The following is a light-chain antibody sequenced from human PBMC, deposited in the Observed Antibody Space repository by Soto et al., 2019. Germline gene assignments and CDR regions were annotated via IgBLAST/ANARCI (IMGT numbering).Light chain of an antibody. J-gene: IGKJ1*01. CDR1: QSISIL. Sequence: DIHLTQSPSTLSASVGDRVTITCRASQSISILLAWYQQKPGKAPNLLIYATSTLETGVSSRFSGSGSGTELTLTISSLQPDDSATYYCQHYNDFSWTFGQGTKVEIK. CDR2: ATS. CDR3: QHYNDFSWT. V-gene: IGKV1-5*03.